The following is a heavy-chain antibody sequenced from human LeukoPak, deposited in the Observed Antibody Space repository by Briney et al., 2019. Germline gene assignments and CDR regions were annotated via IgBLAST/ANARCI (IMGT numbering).Heavy chain of an antibody. CDR2: ISSSRGTI. Sequence: PGGSLRLSCAASGFTFSSNTMNWVRQAPGKGLEWVSYISSSRGTIYYADSVKGRFTISRDNAKNSLYLQMNSLRAEDTAVYYCARDLDYAFDYWGQGTLVTVSS. CDR1: GFTFSSNT. CDR3: ARDLDYAFDY. D-gene: IGHD4-17*01. V-gene: IGHV3-48*01. J-gene: IGHJ4*02.